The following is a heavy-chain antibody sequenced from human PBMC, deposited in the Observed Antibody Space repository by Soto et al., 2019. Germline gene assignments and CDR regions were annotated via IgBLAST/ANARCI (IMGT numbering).Heavy chain of an antibody. D-gene: IGHD6-13*01. CDR2: ISYDGSNK. J-gene: IGHJ6*02. Sequence: GGSLRLSCAASGFTFSSYAMHWVRQAPGKGLEWVAVISYDGSNKYYADSVKGRFTISRDNSKNTLYLQMNSLRAEDTAVYYCARDQAELRIAAAGDYYYYGMDVWGQGTTVTVSS. CDR1: GFTFSSYA. CDR3: ARDQAELRIAAAGDYYYYGMDV. V-gene: IGHV3-30-3*01.